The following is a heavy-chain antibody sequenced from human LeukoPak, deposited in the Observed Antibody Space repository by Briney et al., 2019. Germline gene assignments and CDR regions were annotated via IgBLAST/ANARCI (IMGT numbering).Heavy chain of an antibody. CDR3: AIDGHCPDVCTTKIVVAGYVEF. CDR2: IRAEGGPT. CDR1: GFTFTTYS. J-gene: IGHJ4*02. Sequence: GGSLRLPCPASGFTFTTYSMNWLRQAPGKGLEWVSVIRAEGGPTYYADSVKGRFTISRDNSKNMLYLQMNSLRAEDTAIYYCAIDGHCPDVCTTKIVVAGYVEFWGQGELVTVSS. D-gene: IGHD6-19*01. V-gene: IGHV3-23*01.